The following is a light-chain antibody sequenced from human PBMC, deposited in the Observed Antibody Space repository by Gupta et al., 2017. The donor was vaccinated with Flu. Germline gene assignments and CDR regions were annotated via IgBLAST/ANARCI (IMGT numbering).Light chain of an antibody. CDR1: QSISSY. CDR2: AAS. Sequence: DIQMTQSPSSLSASVGDRVTITCRASQSISSYLNWYQQKPGKAPKLLIYAASRLQSGVPSRFSGSGSGTDFTLTSSGLQHEDFANYYCQQSYSTLTFGGGTKVEIK. V-gene: IGKV1-39*01. CDR3: QQSYSTLT. J-gene: IGKJ4*01.